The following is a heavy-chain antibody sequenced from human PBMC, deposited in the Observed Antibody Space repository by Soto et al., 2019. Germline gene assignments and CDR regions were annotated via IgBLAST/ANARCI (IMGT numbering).Heavy chain of an antibody. CDR1: GFTFSSYA. Sequence: PGGSLRLSGAASGFTFSSYAMSWVRQAPGKGLEWVSAISGSGGSTYYADSVKGRFTISRDNPKNTLYLQMNSLRAEDTAVYYCAKVTYYYILTGPLKYYFDYWGHGTLVTVSS. J-gene: IGHJ4*01. CDR2: ISGSGGST. CDR3: AKVTYYYILTGPLKYYFDY. D-gene: IGHD3-9*01. V-gene: IGHV3-23*01.